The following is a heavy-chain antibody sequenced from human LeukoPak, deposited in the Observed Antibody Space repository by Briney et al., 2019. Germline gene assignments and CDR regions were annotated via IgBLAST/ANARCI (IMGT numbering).Heavy chain of an antibody. V-gene: IGHV3-72*01. CDR3: VRGLNSFDL. J-gene: IGHJ4*02. Sequence: GGSLRLSCVVSGFSFSDHYLDWVRQAPGRGLEWVGRSRIKADGYITQYAASVKDRFTISRDESKDSLLLQMTSLKTEGTAIYYCVRGLNSFDLWGQGTPVTVSS. CDR1: GFSFSDHY. CDR2: SRIKADGYIT.